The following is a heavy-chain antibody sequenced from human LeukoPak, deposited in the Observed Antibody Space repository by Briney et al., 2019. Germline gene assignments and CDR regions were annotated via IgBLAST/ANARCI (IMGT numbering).Heavy chain of an antibody. J-gene: IGHJ5*02. CDR2: IYPGDSDT. Sequence: GESLKISCKGSGYSFTSYWIGWVRQMPGKGLEWMGIIYPGDSDTRYSPSFQSQVTISADKSISTAYLQWSSLKASDTAMYYCARQRYDYVWGSYRWFDPWGQGTLVTVSS. CDR1: GYSFTSYW. D-gene: IGHD3-16*02. CDR3: ARQRYDYVWGSYRWFDP. V-gene: IGHV5-51*01.